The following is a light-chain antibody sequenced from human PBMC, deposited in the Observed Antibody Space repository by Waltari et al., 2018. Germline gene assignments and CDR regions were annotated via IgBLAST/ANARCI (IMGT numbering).Light chain of an antibody. V-gene: IGLV3-21*04. CDR3: QVWDSSSFWV. Sequence: SYVLTQPPSVSVAPGKTARITCGGNHIGSKSVHWYQQKPGQAPVLVIYYDSDRPSGIPERFSGSNSGNTATLTISRVEAGDEADYYCQVWDSSSFWVFGGGTKLTVL. CDR2: YDS. CDR1: HIGSKS. J-gene: IGLJ3*02.